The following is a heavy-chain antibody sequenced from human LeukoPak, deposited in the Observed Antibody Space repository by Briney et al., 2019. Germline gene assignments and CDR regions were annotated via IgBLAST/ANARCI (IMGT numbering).Heavy chain of an antibody. CDR1: GYTFTGYY. D-gene: IGHD5-18*01. J-gene: IGHJ4*02. Sequence: ASVKVSCKASGYTFTGYYMHWVRQAPGQGLEWMGRINPNSGGTNYAQKFQGRVTMTRDTSISAAYMELSRLRSDDTAVYYCARGPLTGYSYELGYWGQGTLVTVSS. CDR2: INPNSGGT. CDR3: ARGPLTGYSYELGY. V-gene: IGHV1-2*06.